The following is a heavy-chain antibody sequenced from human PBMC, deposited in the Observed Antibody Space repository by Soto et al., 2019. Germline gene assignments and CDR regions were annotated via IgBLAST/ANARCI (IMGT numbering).Heavy chain of an antibody. J-gene: IGHJ4*02. CDR1: GFTFDSHE. D-gene: IGHD2-2*01. V-gene: IGHV3-23*01. CDR3: AKYCVSTSCYARHFDS. Sequence: GGSLRLSCAASGFTFDSHEMSWVRQAPGKGLEWVSTISARGGSTYYAPSVKGRFTVSRDNSKNTLYLQMSSLRDEDTALYYYAKYCVSTSCYARHFDSWGQGTLVTSPQ. CDR2: ISARGGST.